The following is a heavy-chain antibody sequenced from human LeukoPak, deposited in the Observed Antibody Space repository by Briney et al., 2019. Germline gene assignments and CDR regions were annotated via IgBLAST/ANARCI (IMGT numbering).Heavy chain of an antibody. Sequence: SVKVSCKASGGTFTSYTISWVRQAPGQGLEWMGRIIPILGIANYAQKFQGRVTITADNSTSTAYMELSSLRSEDTAVYYCARDIAAAGTGRAFDIWGQGTMVTVSS. CDR1: GGTFTSYT. CDR2: IIPILGIA. V-gene: IGHV1-69*04. CDR3: ARDIAAAGTGRAFDI. D-gene: IGHD6-13*01. J-gene: IGHJ3*02.